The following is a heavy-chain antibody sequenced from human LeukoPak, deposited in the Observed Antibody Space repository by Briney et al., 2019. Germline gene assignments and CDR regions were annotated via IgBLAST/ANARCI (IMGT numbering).Heavy chain of an antibody. D-gene: IGHD6-25*01. CDR3: ARIIAAATTAAGTFDH. CDR2: IYHSGST. Sequence: SETLSLTCTVSGGSISSGGYYWSWIRQPPGKGLEWIGYIYHSGSTYYNPSLKSRVTISVDRSKNQFSLKLSSVTAADTAVYYCARIIAAATTAAGTFDHWGQGTLVTVSS. J-gene: IGHJ4*02. V-gene: IGHV4-30-2*01. CDR1: GGSISSGGYY.